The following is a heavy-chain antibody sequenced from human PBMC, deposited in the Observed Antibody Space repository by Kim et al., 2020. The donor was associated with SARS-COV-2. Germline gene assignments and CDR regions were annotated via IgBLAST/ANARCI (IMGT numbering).Heavy chain of an antibody. V-gene: IGHV3-13*01. D-gene: IGHD2-21*02. CDR2: IDTSGDT. CDR1: GFTFRNYD. CDR3: ARVANYPGTDIFDF. Sequence: GGSLRLSCAASGFTFRNYDMHWVRQTPGKGLEWVSGIDTSGDTYYPASVRGRFTISRENAKNSLYLQLNSLRAGDTAVYYCARVANYPGTDIFDFWGQGTVVTVSS. J-gene: IGHJ3*01.